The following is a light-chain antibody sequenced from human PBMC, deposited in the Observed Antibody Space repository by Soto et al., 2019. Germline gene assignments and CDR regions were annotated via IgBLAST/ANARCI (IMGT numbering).Light chain of an antibody. Sequence: DIQMTQSPSSLSASVGDRVTITCRASQSINRYSNWYQQKPGKAPKLLIYAASSLQSGVPSRFSGSGSGTDFTLTIRGLQPEDFATYYCQQSYSAPYTFGQGTKLEIK. CDR2: AAS. CDR3: QQSYSAPYT. V-gene: IGKV1-39*01. CDR1: QSINRY. J-gene: IGKJ2*01.